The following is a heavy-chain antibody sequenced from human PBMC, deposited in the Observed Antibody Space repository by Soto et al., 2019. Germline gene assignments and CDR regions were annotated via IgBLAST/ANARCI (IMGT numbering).Heavy chain of an antibody. D-gene: IGHD6-19*01. CDR1: GYTFTSYG. J-gene: IGHJ6*02. V-gene: IGHV1-18*01. Sequence: ASVKVSCKASGYTFTSYGISWVRQAPGQGLEWMGWISAYNGNTNYAQKQQGRDTITTDTSTSTAYMELRSLRSEDTAVYYCARLKTEKYSSGWYYYSMDVWGQGTTVTVSS. CDR2: ISAYNGNT. CDR3: ARLKTEKYSSGWYYYSMDV.